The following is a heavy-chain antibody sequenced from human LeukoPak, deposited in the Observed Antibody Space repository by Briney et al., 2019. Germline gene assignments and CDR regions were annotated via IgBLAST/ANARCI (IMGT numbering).Heavy chain of an antibody. CDR3: ARATGNSDHSPREPIHWYFDL. Sequence: ASVKVSCKASGGTFSTFGLSWVRQAPGQGHEWMGGIIPIFGPANYAQKFQGRVTITADESTSTAYMELSSLRSEDTAVYFCARATGNSDHSPREPIHWYFDLWGRGTLVTVSS. CDR2: IIPIFGPA. J-gene: IGHJ2*01. CDR1: GGTFSTFG. V-gene: IGHV1-69*13. D-gene: IGHD4-23*01.